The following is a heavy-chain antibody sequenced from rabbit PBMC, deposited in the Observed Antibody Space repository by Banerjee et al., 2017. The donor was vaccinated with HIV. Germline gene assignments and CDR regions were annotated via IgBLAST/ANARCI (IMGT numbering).Heavy chain of an antibody. Sequence: QSLEESGGDLVKPGASLTLTCTASGFSFSSSYYMCWVRQAPGKGLELIACIGTSSGNTYYASWAKGRFTISKTSSTTVALQMTSLTAADTATCFCARGSAYAGAGYAHNLWGPGTLVTVS. CDR3: ARGSAYAGAGYAHNL. D-gene: IGHD4-2*01. J-gene: IGHJ4*01. V-gene: IGHV1S40*01. CDR2: IGTSSGNT. CDR1: GFSFSSSYY.